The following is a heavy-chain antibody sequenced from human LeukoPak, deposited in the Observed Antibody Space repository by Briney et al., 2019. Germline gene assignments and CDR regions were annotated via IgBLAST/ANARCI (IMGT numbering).Heavy chain of an antibody. V-gene: IGHV4-34*01. Sequence: PSETLSLTCAVYGGSLSGYYWSWIRQPPGKGLEWIGEINHSGSTNYNPSLKSRVTISIDTSKNQFSLKVSSVTAADTAVYYCANSLGYCSGGSCYSEYNYLDPWGQGTLVTVSS. CDR3: ANSLGYCSGGSCYSEYNYLDP. CDR1: GGSLSGYY. J-gene: IGHJ5*02. D-gene: IGHD2-15*01. CDR2: INHSGST.